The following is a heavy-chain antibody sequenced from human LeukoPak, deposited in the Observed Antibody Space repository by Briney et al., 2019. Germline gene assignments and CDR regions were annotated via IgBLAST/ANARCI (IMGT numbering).Heavy chain of an antibody. V-gene: IGHV3-15*01. CDR3: TTDLPYSSSWYGEVPHLY. Sequence: GGSLRLSCAASGFTFSNAWMSWVRQAPGKGLEWVGRIKSKTDGGTTDYAAPAKGRFTISRDDSKNTLYLQMNSLKTEDTAVYYCTTDLPYSSSWYGEVPHLYWGQGTLVTVSS. CDR1: GFTFSNAW. J-gene: IGHJ4*02. D-gene: IGHD6-13*01. CDR2: IKSKTDGGTT.